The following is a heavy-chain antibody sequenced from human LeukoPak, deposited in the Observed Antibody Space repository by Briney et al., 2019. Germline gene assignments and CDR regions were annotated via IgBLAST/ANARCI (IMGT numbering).Heavy chain of an antibody. V-gene: IGHV3-23*01. CDR3: AKARGSGWYDAFDI. J-gene: IGHJ3*02. CDR2: IGSSGDIT. CDR1: GFTFSSYA. Sequence: GGSLRLSCAASGFTFSSYAMSWVRQAPGMGLEWVSSIGSSGDITYYADSVKGRFTISRDNSKNTLYLQMNSLRAEDTAVYYCAKARGSGWYDAFDIWGQGTMVTVSS. D-gene: IGHD6-19*01.